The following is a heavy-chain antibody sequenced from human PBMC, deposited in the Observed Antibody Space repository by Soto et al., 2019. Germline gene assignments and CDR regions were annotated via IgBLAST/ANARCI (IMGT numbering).Heavy chain of an antibody. CDR2: INTDGSST. CDR1: GFYFSGDW. J-gene: IGHJ5*01. Sequence: EVQLVESGGGSVQPGGSLRLSCAASGFYFSGDWMHWVRQVPGGGLEWVSRINTDGSSTLYADYVKGRFTISRDNAKSTLYLQMGSLRAEDTAVNYCVRAAARGDSWGQGTLVSVSS. CDR3: VRAAARGDS. D-gene: IGHD3-10*01. V-gene: IGHV3-74*01.